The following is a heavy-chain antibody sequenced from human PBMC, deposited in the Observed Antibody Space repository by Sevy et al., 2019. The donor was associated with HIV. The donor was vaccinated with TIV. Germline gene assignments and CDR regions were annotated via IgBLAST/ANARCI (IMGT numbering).Heavy chain of an antibody. CDR2: ISRSGRST. Sequence: GGSLRLSCAASGFTFSTYAMNWVRQAPGKGLEWVSSISRSGRSTYSADSVEGRFTISRDNFKNTLYLQLASLRVDDTAVYYCATGYCDGGSCPRDYYYYGMDVWGQGTTVTVSS. J-gene: IGHJ6*02. V-gene: IGHV3-23*01. CDR3: ATGYCDGGSCPRDYYYYGMDV. CDR1: GFTFSTYA. D-gene: IGHD2-15*01.